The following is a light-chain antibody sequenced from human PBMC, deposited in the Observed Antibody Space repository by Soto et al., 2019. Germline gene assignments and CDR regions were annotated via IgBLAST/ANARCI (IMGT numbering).Light chain of an antibody. V-gene: IGKV1-39*01. CDR3: QQSYTAPPT. CDR2: AAS. CDR1: QSISTN. J-gene: IGKJ1*01. Sequence: DIQMTQSPSSLSASVGDRVTITCRASQSISTNLIWYQHKLGKAPKLLIYAASNLQSGVPSRFSGSGSGPDFTLTIRSLQPEDLATYYCQQSYTAPPTYGQGTKVDIK.